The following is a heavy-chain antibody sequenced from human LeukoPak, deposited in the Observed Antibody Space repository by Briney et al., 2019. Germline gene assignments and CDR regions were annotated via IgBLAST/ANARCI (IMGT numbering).Heavy chain of an antibody. CDR1: GGSIISDS. V-gene: IGHV4-59*08. CDR2: LYDSGST. CDR3: ARRGRSPGFAGKFTHYYYMDV. Sequence: SETLSLTCTVSGGSIISDSWTWIRQPPGKELECIGYLYDSGSTKYNPSLKSRVTISVDTSKRQFSLKVTSVTAADTAVYFCARRGRSPGFAGKFTHYYYMDVWGEGTAVTVSS. D-gene: IGHD3-10*01. J-gene: IGHJ6*03.